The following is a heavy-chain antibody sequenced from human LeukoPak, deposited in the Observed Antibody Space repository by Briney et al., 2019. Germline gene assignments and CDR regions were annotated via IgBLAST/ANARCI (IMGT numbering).Heavy chain of an antibody. Sequence: PGGSLRLSCAASGFTFSTYAITWVRQAPGKGLEWVSAISGSCSNTYYADSVKGRFTMSRDNSKNTLYLQMNSLRAEDTAVYYCARGRYWTPIWGQGTMVTVSS. CDR3: ARGRYWTPI. V-gene: IGHV3-23*01. D-gene: IGHD1-1*01. CDR2: ISGSCSNT. CDR1: GFTFSTYA. J-gene: IGHJ3*02.